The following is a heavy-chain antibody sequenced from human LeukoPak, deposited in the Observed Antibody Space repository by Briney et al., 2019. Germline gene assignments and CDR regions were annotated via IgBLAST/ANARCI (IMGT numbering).Heavy chain of an antibody. CDR2: IGTAGDT. D-gene: IGHD1-26*01. V-gene: IGHV3-13*01. CDR3: VRDLTWENAFDI. CDR1: GFTFRSYE. Sequence: PGGSLRLSCAASGFTFRSYEMHWVRQAPGKGLEWVSAIGTAGDTYYPDSVKGRFAISRAGAKNSLYLQMNSLRAGDTAVYYCVRDLTWENAFDIWGQGTMVTVSS. J-gene: IGHJ3*02.